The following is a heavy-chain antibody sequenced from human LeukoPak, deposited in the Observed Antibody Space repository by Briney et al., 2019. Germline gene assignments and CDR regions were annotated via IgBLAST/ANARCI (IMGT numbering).Heavy chain of an antibody. V-gene: IGHV3-7*01. Sequence: GGSLRLSCAASGFTLSSYWMSWVRQAPGEVLEWVANIKQDGSEKYYVDSVKGRFTISRDNAKNSLYLQMNSLRAEDTAVYYCASLLEWFYFDYWGQGTLVAVSS. J-gene: IGHJ4*02. D-gene: IGHD3-3*01. CDR2: IKQDGSEK. CDR1: GFTLSSYW. CDR3: ASLLEWFYFDY.